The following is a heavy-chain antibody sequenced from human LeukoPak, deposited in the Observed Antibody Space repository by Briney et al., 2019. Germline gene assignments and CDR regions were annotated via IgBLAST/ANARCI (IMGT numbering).Heavy chain of an antibody. CDR3: ARGKSTERGKFDY. J-gene: IGHJ4*02. CDR1: GFTFSSYS. CDR2: ISSSSSYI. V-gene: IGHV3-21*01. Sequence: GGSLRLSCAASGFTFSSYSMNWVRQAPGKGLEWVSSISSSSSYIYYADSVKGRFTISRDNAKNSLYLLMNSLRAEDTAVYYCARGKSTERGKFDYWGQGTLVTVSS. D-gene: IGHD2-8*02.